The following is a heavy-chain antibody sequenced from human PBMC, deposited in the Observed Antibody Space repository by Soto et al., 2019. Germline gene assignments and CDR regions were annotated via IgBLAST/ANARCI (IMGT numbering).Heavy chain of an antibody. CDR3: ARGYCSSTSCYSNWFDP. V-gene: IGHV1-46*03. Sequence: ASVKVSCKASGYTFTSYYMHWVRQAPGQGLEWMGIINPSGGSTSYAQKFQGRVTMTRDTSTSTVYMELSSLRSEDTAVYYCARGYCSSTSCYSNWFDPWGQGTLVTVSS. CDR1: GYTFTSYY. D-gene: IGHD2-2*01. J-gene: IGHJ5*02. CDR2: INPSGGST.